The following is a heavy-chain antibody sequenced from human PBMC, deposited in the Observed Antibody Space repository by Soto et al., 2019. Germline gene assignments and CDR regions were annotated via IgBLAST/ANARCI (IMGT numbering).Heavy chain of an antibody. D-gene: IGHD6-13*01. V-gene: IGHV3-21*01. CDR3: AGLEGSYSSSWRRNYYYYGMDV. CDR1: GFTFSSYS. CDR2: ISSSSSYI. J-gene: IGHJ6*02. Sequence: GGSLRLSCAASGFTFSSYSMNWVRQAPGKGLEWVSSISSSSSYIYYADSVKGRFTISRDNAKNSLYLQMNSLRAEDTAVYYCAGLEGSYSSSWRRNYYYYGMDVWGQGTTVTVSS.